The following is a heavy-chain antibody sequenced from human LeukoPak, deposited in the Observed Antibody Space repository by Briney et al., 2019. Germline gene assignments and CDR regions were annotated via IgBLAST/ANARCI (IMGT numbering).Heavy chain of an antibody. CDR1: GFTFSSYS. CDR3: ASSSWNVDYYYGMDV. CDR2: ISSSSSYI. V-gene: IGHV3-21*01. Sequence: PGGSLRLSCAASGFTFSSYSMNWVRQAPGKGLEWVSSISSSSSYIYYADSVKGRFTISRDNAKNSLYLQMNSLRAEDTAVYYCASSSWNVDYYYGMDVWGQGTTVTVSS. J-gene: IGHJ6*02. D-gene: IGHD1-1*01.